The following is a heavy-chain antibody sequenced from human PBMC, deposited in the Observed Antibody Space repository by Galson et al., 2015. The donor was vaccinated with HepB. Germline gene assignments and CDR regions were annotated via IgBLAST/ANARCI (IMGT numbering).Heavy chain of an antibody. D-gene: IGHD5-18*01. CDR2: MNPNSGNT. V-gene: IGHV1-8*01. CDR3: ASLGGYSYGLHYYGMDV. J-gene: IGHJ6*02. Sequence: SVTVSCKASGYTFTSYNINWVRQATGQGLEWMGWMNPNSGNTGYAQKFQGRVTMTRNTSISTAYMELSSLRSEDTAVYYCASLGGYSYGLHYYGMDVWGQGTTVTVSS. CDR1: GYTFTSYN.